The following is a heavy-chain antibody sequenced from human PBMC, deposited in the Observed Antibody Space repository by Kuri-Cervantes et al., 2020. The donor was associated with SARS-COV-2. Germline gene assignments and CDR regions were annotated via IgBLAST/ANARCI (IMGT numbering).Heavy chain of an antibody. CDR1: GFTFGNAW. J-gene: IGHJ4*02. D-gene: IGHD1-26*01. V-gene: IGHV3-74*01. CDR3: ARSDGNYYQIDY. CDR2: VNSDGSST. Sequence: GESLKISCAASGFTFGNAWTNWVRQAPGKGLVWVSHVNSDGSSTTYADSVKGRFTISRDNAKNTLYLQMNSLRAEDTAVYYCARSDGNYYQIDYWGQGTLVTVSS.